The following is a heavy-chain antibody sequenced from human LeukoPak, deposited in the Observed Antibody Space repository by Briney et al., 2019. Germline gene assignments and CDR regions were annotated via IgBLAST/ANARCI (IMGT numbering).Heavy chain of an antibody. Sequence: ASVKVSCKASGYSFSTYAIQWVRQAPGQGLEWMGWINAGNGNTKYSQKFQGRVTISRDTSAGTVYMELSSLRSEDTAVYYCAREHDTLTGMSFDYWGQGTLVTVSS. CDR2: INAGNGNT. CDR3: AREHDTLTGMSFDY. V-gene: IGHV1-3*01. J-gene: IGHJ4*02. CDR1: GYSFSTYA. D-gene: IGHD3-9*01.